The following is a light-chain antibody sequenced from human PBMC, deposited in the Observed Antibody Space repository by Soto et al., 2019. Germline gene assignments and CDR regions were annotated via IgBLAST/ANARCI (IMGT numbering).Light chain of an antibody. V-gene: IGKV3-20*01. J-gene: IGKJ1*01. Sequence: EIALTQSPGTLSLSPGERATLSCRASQSVSSSYLAWYQQTPGQAPRLLIYAASSRATGIPDRFSGSGSGTDYTLTISRLEPEDVAVYFCQQYGSSRASFAQGTVADI. CDR1: QSVSSSY. CDR3: QQYGSSRAS. CDR2: AAS.